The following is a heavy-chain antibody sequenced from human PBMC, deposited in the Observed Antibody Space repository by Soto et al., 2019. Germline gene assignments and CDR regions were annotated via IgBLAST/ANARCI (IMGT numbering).Heavy chain of an antibody. CDR1: GFTFSSYG. Sequence: QVQLVESGGGVVQPGRSLRLSCAASGFTFSSYGLHWVRQAPGKGLEWVALIWFDGSNKYYADSVKGRFTSSRDNSKNTLYVQMNSLRAEDTAVYYCARDQGGDYSAVDYWGQGTLVTVSS. D-gene: IGHD4-17*01. CDR2: IWFDGSNK. J-gene: IGHJ4*02. V-gene: IGHV3-33*01. CDR3: ARDQGGDYSAVDY.